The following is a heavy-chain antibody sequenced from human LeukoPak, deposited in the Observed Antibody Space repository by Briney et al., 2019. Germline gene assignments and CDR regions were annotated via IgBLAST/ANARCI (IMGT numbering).Heavy chain of an antibody. CDR1: GSSFTSYW. CDR3: ASGRSNCHRCYFDY. Sequence: GESLQISCKGSGSSFTSYWIGWVRQLPGKGLEWMGIIYPGDSDTRYSPSFQGQVTISADKSISTAYLQWSSLKASDTAMYYCASGRSNCHRCYFDYWGQGTLVTVSS. V-gene: IGHV5-51*01. J-gene: IGHJ4*02. D-gene: IGHD2-21*01. CDR2: IYPGDSDT.